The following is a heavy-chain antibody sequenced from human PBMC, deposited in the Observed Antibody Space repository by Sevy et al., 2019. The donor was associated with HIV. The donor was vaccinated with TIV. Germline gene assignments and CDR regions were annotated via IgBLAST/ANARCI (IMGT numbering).Heavy chain of an antibody. CDR3: ARDVDYYGSGTTPGY. Sequence: GGSLRLSCAASGFTFSSYAMHWVRQAPGKGLEWVAVISYDGSNKYYADSVKGRFTISRDNSKNTLYLQMNSPRAEDTAVYYCARDVDYYGSGTTPGYWGQGTLVTVSS. D-gene: IGHD3-10*01. CDR1: GFTFSSYA. V-gene: IGHV3-30-3*01. CDR2: ISYDGSNK. J-gene: IGHJ4*02.